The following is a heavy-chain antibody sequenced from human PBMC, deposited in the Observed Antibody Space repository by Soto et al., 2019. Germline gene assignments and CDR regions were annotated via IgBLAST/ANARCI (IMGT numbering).Heavy chain of an antibody. CDR3: ARERGGSYYGMDV. CDR2: IIPIFGTA. V-gene: IGHV1-69*13. J-gene: IGHJ6*02. D-gene: IGHD1-26*01. Sequence: SVKVSCKASGYTFSSYAISWVRQAPGQGLEWMGGIIPIFGTANYAQKFQGRVTITADESTSTAYMELSSLRSEDTAVYYCARERGGSYYGMDVWGQGTTVTVSS. CDR1: GYTFSSYA.